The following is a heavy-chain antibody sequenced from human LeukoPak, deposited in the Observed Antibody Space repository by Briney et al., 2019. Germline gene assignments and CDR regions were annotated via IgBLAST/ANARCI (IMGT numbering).Heavy chain of an antibody. CDR2: ISRSGGDT. J-gene: IGHJ3*02. Sequence: GGSLRLSCAASGFTFRSYAMSWVRQAPGKGLEWVSAISRSGGDTEYADSVKGRFTISRDNSKNTLYLQMNSLRAEDTAVYYCAKCSVTCYANAFYIWGRGTMVTVSS. V-gene: IGHV3-23*01. CDR3: AKCSVTCYANAFYI. D-gene: IGHD2-2*01. CDR1: GFTFRSYA.